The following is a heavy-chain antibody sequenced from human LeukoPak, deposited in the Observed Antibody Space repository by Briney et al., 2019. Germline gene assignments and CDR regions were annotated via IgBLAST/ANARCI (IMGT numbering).Heavy chain of an antibody. V-gene: IGHV4-59*12. CDR1: GGSISSYY. D-gene: IGHD6-13*01. CDR3: ATYSSWYEGHWFDP. CDR2: IYYSGST. J-gene: IGHJ5*02. Sequence: SETLSLTCTVSGGSISSYYWSWIRQPPGKGLEWIGYIYYSGSTYYNPSLKSRVTISVDTSKNQFSLKLSSVTAADTAVYYCATYSSWYEGHWFDPWGQGTLVTVSS.